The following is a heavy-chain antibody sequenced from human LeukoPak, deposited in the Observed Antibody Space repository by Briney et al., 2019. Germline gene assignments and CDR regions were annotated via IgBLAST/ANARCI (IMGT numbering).Heavy chain of an antibody. D-gene: IGHD3-22*01. V-gene: IGHV1-2*02. CDR1: GYTFTGYY. CDR3: ARSTYYYDSSGYLPDY. J-gene: IGHJ4*02. CDR2: INPNSGGT. Sequence: GASVKVSCKASGYTFTGYYMHWVRQAPGQGLEWMGWINPNSGGTNYAQKLQGRVTMTTDTSTSTAYMELRSLRSDDTAVYYCARSTYYYDSSGYLPDYWGQGTLVTVSS.